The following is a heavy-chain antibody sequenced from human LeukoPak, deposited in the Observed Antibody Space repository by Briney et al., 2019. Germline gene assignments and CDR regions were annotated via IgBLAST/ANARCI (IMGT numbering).Heavy chain of an antibody. CDR1: GGSFSGYY. Sequence: PSETLSLTCAVYGGSFSGYYWSWIRQPPGKGLEWIGEINHSGSTNYNPSLKSRVTISVDTSKNQFSLKLSSVTAADTAVYYCARAGGVADTYYYYYMDVWGKGTTVIVSS. J-gene: IGHJ6*03. D-gene: IGHD6-19*01. V-gene: IGHV4-34*01. CDR3: ARAGGVADTYYYYYMDV. CDR2: INHSGST.